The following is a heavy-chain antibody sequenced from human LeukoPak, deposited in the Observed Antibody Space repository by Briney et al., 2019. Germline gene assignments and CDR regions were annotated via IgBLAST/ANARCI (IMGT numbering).Heavy chain of an antibody. J-gene: IGHJ4*02. CDR2: IKSKSDGGTT. CDR1: GFTVSNVW. Sequence: PGRSLRLSCAASGFTVSNVWMSWVRQAPGKGLEWVGRIKSKSDGGTTDCAAPVKDRFTISRDDSKNTLYLQLNSLKTEDTAVYYCTTYNYGYFKTWGQGTLVTVSS. D-gene: IGHD5-18*01. CDR3: TTYNYGYFKT. V-gene: IGHV3-15*01.